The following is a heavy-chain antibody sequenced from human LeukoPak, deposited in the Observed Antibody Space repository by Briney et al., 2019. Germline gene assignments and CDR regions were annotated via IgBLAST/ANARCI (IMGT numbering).Heavy chain of an antibody. CDR1: GFTFSDYY. CDR2: ISSSGSTI. J-gene: IGHJ4*02. Sequence: GGSLRLSCAASGFTFSDYYMSWTRQAPGKGLEWVSYISSSGSTIYYADSVKGRFTISRDNAKNSLYLQMNSLRAEDTAVYYCARTLGYCSSTSCYTVAGLGYWGQGTLVTVSS. V-gene: IGHV3-11*01. D-gene: IGHD2-2*02. CDR3: ARTLGYCSSTSCYTVAGLGY.